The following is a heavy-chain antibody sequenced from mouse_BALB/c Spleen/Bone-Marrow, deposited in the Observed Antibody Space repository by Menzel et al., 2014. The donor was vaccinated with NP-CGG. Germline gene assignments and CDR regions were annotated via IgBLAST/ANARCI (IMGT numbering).Heavy chain of an antibody. CDR1: GYTFTSYW. J-gene: IGHJ2*01. V-gene: IGHV1S81*02. CDR3: ALYYYGSLDY. D-gene: IGHD1-1*01. CDR2: INPSNGRT. Sequence: QVQLQQPGAELVKPGASVKLSCKASGYTFTSYWMHWVKQRPGRGLEWIGEINPSNGRTNYNEKFKSKATLTVDKSSSTAYMQLSSLTSEDSAVYYCALYYYGSLDYWGQGTTLTVSS.